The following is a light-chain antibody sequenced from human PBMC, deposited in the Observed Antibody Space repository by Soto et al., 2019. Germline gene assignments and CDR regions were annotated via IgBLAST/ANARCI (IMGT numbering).Light chain of an antibody. J-gene: IGLJ2*01. CDR3: AAWHDSLSGVI. CDR1: RPSIGSNH. Sequence: QPVLTQPPSASGTPGQRVTISCSGSRPSIGSNHVYWYQQLPGMAPKLLIYTNNQRPSGVPDRFSASKSGSSASLAISGLRSEDDAYYCCAAWHDSLSGVIFGGGTKLTVL. V-gene: IGLV1-47*02. CDR2: TNN.